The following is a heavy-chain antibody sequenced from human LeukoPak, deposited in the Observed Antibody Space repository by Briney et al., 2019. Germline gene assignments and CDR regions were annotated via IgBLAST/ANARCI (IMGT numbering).Heavy chain of an antibody. J-gene: IGHJ4*02. CDR1: GFPFSSYA. D-gene: IGHD6-6*01. CDR3: TKQLVPNYFDY. CDR2: ISYDGSNK. V-gene: IGHV3-30-3*01. Sequence: GGSLRLSFAASGFPFSSYAMHWVRQAPGKGLEWVAVISYDGSNKYYADSVKGRFTISRDNSKNTLYLQMNSLRAEDTAVYYCTKQLVPNYFDYWGQGTLVTVSS.